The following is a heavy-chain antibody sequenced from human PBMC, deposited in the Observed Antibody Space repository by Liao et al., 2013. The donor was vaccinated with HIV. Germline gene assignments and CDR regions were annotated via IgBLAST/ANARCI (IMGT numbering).Heavy chain of an antibody. Sequence: QLQLQESGPGLVKPSETLSLTCTVSGGSISSYYWSWIRQPAGKGLEWVGRIYTGGSTNYNPSLQSRVTISLDTSKNHFSLKLSSVTAADTAVYYCAKILILSRVGAMALDYWGQGTLVTVSS. D-gene: IGHD1-26*01. CDR3: AKILILSRVGAMALDY. V-gene: IGHV4-4*07. CDR1: GGSISSYY. CDR2: IYTGGST. J-gene: IGHJ4*02.